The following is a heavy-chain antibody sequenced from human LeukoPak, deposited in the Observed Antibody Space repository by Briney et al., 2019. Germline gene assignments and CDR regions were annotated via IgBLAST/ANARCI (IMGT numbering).Heavy chain of an antibody. D-gene: IGHD5-18*01. V-gene: IGHV3-30*03. CDR3: ARDTEGYIYGYYYYGMDV. CDR1: EFTFSSYG. CDR2: ISYDGSNK. J-gene: IGHJ6*02. Sequence: PGGSLRLSCAASEFTFSSYGMHWVRQAPGKGLEWVAVISYDGSNKYYEDSVKGRFTISRDNSKNSLYLQMNSLRNDDTALYYCARDTEGYIYGYYYYGMDVWGQGTTVTVSS.